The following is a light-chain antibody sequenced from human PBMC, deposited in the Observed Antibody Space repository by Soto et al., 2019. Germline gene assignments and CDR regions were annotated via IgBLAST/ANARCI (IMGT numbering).Light chain of an antibody. CDR3: CSYAGSSTYV. V-gene: IGLV2-23*02. J-gene: IGLJ1*01. CDR1: SSNIGVYNL. Sequence: QSVLTQPASVSGSPGQSITISCTGTSSNIGVYNLVSWYQQHPGKAPKLMIYEVNKRPSGVSNRFSGSKSGDTASLTISGLQAEDEADYFCCSYAGSSTYVFGTGTXVTVL. CDR2: EVN.